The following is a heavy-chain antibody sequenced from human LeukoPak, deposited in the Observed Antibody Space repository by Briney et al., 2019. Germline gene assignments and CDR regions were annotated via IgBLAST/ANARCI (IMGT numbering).Heavy chain of an antibody. V-gene: IGHV1-69*13. CDR2: IIPIVDTA. CDR1: GGTFSSYA. J-gene: IGHJ6*03. CDR3: ARSPVVPAAMLAPGALPTREDSYYYMDV. Sequence: ASVKVSCKASGGTFSSYAISWVRHAPGQGLEWMGGIIPIVDTAKYAQKFQGRVTITADESTSTAYMELSSLRSEDTAVYYCARSPVVPAAMLAPGALPTREDSYYYMDVWGKGTTVTISS. D-gene: IGHD2-2*01.